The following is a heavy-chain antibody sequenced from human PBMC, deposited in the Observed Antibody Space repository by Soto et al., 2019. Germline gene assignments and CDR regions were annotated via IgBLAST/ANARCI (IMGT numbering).Heavy chain of an antibody. V-gene: IGHV3-11*06. CDR3: VRGGGGGLFEH. Sequence: GGSLRLSCPTSGFPFSDYYMSWIRQAPGKGLEWLSHISPKSTYRNYADSVKGRFTISRDNTKSSLFLQMNSLGVEDTAVYYCVRGGGGGLFEHWGQGVLVTVS. D-gene: IGHD2-21*01. CDR1: GFPFSDYY. J-gene: IGHJ4*02. CDR2: ISPKSTYR.